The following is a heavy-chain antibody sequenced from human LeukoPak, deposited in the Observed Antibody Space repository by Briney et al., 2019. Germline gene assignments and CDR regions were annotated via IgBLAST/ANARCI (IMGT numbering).Heavy chain of an antibody. Sequence: GSSVKVSCKASGYTFTDNYLHWVRQAPGQGLEWMGWINPNSGSTKHAQNFGGRVTMTRDTSISTAYMELSRLKSDDTAVYYCARGMIGDFWSGYYAGAYTGMDVWGQGTTVSVSS. J-gene: IGHJ6*02. V-gene: IGHV1-2*02. CDR3: ARGMIGDFWSGYYAGAYTGMDV. CDR2: INPNSGST. D-gene: IGHD3-3*01. CDR1: GYTFTDNY.